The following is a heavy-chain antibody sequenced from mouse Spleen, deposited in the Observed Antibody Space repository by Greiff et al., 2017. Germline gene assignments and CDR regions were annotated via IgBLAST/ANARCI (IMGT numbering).Heavy chain of an antibody. CDR1: GSSLTSYG. D-gene: IGHD1-1*01. CDR2: IWRGGST. V-gene: IGHV2-5*01. Sequence: VQVVESGPGLVQPSQSLSITCTVSGSSLTSYGVHWVRQSPGKGLEWLGVIWRGGSTDYNAAFMSRLSITKDNSKSQVFFKMNSLRADDTAIYYCAKNEGSSHAWFAYWGQGTLVTVSA. J-gene: IGHJ3*01. CDR3: AKNEGSSHAWFAY.